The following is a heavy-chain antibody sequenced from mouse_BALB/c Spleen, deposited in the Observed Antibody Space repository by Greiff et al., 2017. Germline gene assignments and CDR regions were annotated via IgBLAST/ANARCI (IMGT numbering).Heavy chain of an antibody. CDR2: IWRGGST. CDR1: GFSLTSYG. V-gene: IGHV2-5-1*01. Sequence: QVQLQQSGPSLVQPSQSLSITCTVSGFSLTSYGVHWVRQSPGKGLEWLGVIWRGGSTDYNAAFMSRLSITKDNSKSQVFFKMNSLQADDTAIYYCAKNSGDYYGSSLFAYWGQGTLVTVSA. CDR3: AKNSGDYYGSSLFAY. J-gene: IGHJ3*01. D-gene: IGHD1-1*01.